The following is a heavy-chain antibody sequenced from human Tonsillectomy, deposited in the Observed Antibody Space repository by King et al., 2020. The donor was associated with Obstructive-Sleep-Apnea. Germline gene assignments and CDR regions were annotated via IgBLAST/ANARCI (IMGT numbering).Heavy chain of an antibody. J-gene: IGHJ5*02. CDR3: ARGRVVVTRDNWFDP. V-gene: IGHV4-39*07. D-gene: IGHD3-22*01. CDR2: IYYSGST. CDR1: GGSISSSSYY. Sequence: QLQESGPGLVKPSETLSLTCTVAGGSISSSSYYWGWIRQPPGKGLEWVGSIYYSGSTYHNPSLKSRVTISVDTSKNQFSLKLSSVTAADTAVYYCARGRVVVTRDNWFDPWGQGTLVTVSS.